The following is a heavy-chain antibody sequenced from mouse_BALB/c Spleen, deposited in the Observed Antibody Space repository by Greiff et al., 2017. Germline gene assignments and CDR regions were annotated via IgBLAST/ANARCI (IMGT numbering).Heavy chain of an antibody. J-gene: IGHJ1*01. D-gene: IGHD1-1*01. Sequence: VQLQQSGAELARPGASVKMSCKASGYTFTSYTMHWVKQRPGQGLEWIGYINPSSGYTNYNQKFKDKATLTADKSSSTAYMQLSSLTSEDSAVYYCARDYYGSSGRWYFDVWGAGTTVTVSS. CDR3: ARDYYGSSGRWYFDV. CDR1: GYTFTSYT. V-gene: IGHV1-4*01. CDR2: INPSSGYT.